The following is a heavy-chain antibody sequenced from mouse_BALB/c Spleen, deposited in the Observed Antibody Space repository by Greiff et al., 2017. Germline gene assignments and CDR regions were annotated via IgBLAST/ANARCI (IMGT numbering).Heavy chain of an antibody. V-gene: IGHV1-54*03. Sequence: QVQLQQSGAELVRPGTSVKVSCKASGYAFTNYLIEWVKQRPGQGLEWIGVINPGSGGTNYNEKFKGKATLTADKSSSTAYMQLSSLTSDDSAVYFCAFYGNYYAMDYWGHGTSVTVSS. CDR2: INPGSGGT. D-gene: IGHD2-1*01. J-gene: IGHJ4*01. CDR1: GYAFTNYL. CDR3: AFYGNYYAMDY.